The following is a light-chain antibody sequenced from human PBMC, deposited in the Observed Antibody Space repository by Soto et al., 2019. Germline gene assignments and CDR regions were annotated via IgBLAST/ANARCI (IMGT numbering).Light chain of an antibody. CDR2: AAS. Sequence: ATQMTQSPSSLSASVGDTVTITCRASQGIRNELAWYQQAPGKAPKLLIYAASSVQSGVPSRFSGSGSDTDFILTISSLQPEDVATYYCLQDFDYPRTFGQGTKGEI. J-gene: IGKJ1*01. V-gene: IGKV1-6*01. CDR1: QGIRNE. CDR3: LQDFDYPRT.